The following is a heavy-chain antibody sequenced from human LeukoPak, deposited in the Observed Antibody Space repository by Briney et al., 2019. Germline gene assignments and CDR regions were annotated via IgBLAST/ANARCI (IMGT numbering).Heavy chain of an antibody. D-gene: IGHD3-22*01. CDR2: IRHDGSYQ. Sequence: GGSLRLSCAAFGFTFSSYGMHWFRQTPGKGLEWVAFIRHDGSYQQYADSVKGRFTVSRDNSKDMVYLQMNGLRTEDTAVYYCAKNRDSSDYPRDFDFWGQGTLVTVSS. J-gene: IGHJ4*02. V-gene: IGHV3-30*02. CDR3: AKNRDSSDYPRDFDF. CDR1: GFTFSSYG.